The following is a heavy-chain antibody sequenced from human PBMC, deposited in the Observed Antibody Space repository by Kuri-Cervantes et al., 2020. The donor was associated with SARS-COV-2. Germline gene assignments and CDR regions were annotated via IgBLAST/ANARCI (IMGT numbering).Heavy chain of an antibody. Sequence: GGSLRLSCAASGFTVSGNYMSWVRQAPGKGLVWVSRINSDGSSTSYADSVKGRFTISRDNAKNTLYLQMNSLRAEDTAVYYCARDLPPYSSGWYGEVHFDYWGQGTLVTVSS. J-gene: IGHJ4*02. CDR1: GFTVSGNY. D-gene: IGHD6-19*01. CDR2: INSDGSST. CDR3: ARDLPPYSSGWYGEVHFDY. V-gene: IGHV3-74*01.